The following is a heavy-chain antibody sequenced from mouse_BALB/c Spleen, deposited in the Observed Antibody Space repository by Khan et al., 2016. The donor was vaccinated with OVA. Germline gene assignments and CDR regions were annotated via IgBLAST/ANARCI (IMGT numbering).Heavy chain of an antibody. CDR3: ARQPYYHYNIMDY. CDR2: IWNDGNT. Sequence: VQLQESGPGLVAPSQSLSITCTISGFSLTNYGVHWVRQPPGKGLEWLVVIWNDGNTAYNSALKSRLTISKDNSKSQVFLKMNSLQTDDTAMYFCARQPYYHYNIMDYWGQGTSVTDSS. CDR1: GFSLTNYG. V-gene: IGHV2-6-1*01. D-gene: IGHD2-10*01. J-gene: IGHJ4*01.